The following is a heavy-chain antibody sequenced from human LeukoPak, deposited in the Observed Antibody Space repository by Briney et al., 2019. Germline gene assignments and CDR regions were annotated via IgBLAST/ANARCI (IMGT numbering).Heavy chain of an antibody. V-gene: IGHV3-30*18. CDR2: ITYDGSNK. CDR1: GFTFSSYG. CDR3: AKDLGCTDY. D-gene: IGHD2-8*01. J-gene: IGHJ4*02. Sequence: GGSLRLSCAASGFTFSSYGMHWVRQAPGKGLEWVAVITYDGSNKYYADSVKGRFTISRDNSKNTLYLQMNSLRAEDTAVYYCAKDLGCTDYWGQGTLVTVSS.